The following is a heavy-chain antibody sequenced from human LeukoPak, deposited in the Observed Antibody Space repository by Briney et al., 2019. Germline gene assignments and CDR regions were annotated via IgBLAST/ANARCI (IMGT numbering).Heavy chain of an antibody. Sequence: PGGSLRLSCAASGFTFSSYAMSWVRQAPGKGLGWVSGSGSGGSTHYADSVKGRFTISRDNSKNTLYLQMNSLRAEDTAVYYCAKDFWSGYYPTYWGQGTLVTVSS. J-gene: IGHJ4*02. CDR3: AKDFWSGYYPTY. CDR2: SGSGGST. V-gene: IGHV3-23*01. D-gene: IGHD3-3*01. CDR1: GFTFSSYA.